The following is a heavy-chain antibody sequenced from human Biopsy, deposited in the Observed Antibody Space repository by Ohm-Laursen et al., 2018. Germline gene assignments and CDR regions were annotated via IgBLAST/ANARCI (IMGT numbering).Heavy chain of an antibody. J-gene: IGHJ4*02. Sequence: SLRLSCAASGFDFSDYSMSWVRQAPGKGLEWLSYISGSGTTIFYADSVKGRFTVSRDNAKNSLYLQMNRLRAEDTAVYYCARGSFAPDFWGQGTLVTVSS. D-gene: IGHD2/OR15-2a*01. V-gene: IGHV3-11*01. CDR3: ARGSFAPDF. CDR1: GFDFSDYS. CDR2: ISGSGTTI.